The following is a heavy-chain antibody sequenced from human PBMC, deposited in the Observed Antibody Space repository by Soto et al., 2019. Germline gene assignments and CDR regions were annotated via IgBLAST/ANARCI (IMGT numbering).Heavy chain of an antibody. D-gene: IGHD2-15*01. CDR2: IYYSGTT. J-gene: IGHJ6*02. CDR3: ARDTILPQMDV. CDR1: GGSIRSYC. V-gene: IGHV4-59*01. Sequence: SETRSLTCAGSGGSIRSYCWTWIRQPPGEGLEWIGYIYYSGTTNYNPSLKSRVTISVDTPKNQFSLKLSSVTAADTAVYYRARDTILPQMDVWGQGTTVTV.